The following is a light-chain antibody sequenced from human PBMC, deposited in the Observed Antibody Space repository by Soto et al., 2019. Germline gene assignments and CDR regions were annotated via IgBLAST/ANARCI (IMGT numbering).Light chain of an antibody. V-gene: IGKV1-39*01. CDR1: QSITSY. CDR2: AAS. J-gene: IGKJ4*01. CDR3: QQSYSIFT. Sequence: DMQLTQSPSSLSASVGDRVTITCRTSQSITSYMNWYQQKTGKAPKLLIYAASTLQNGVSSRFSGSGSETDFTLTISNLQPEDFATYYCQQSYSIFTFGGGTKVELK.